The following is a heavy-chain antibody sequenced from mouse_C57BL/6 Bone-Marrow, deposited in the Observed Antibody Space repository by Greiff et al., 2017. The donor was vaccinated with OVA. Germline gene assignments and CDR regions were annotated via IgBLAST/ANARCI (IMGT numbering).Heavy chain of an antibody. CDR1: GYTFTDYE. Sequence: VKLVESGAELVRPGASVTLSCKASGYTFTDYEMHWVKQTPVHGLEWIGAIDPETGGTAYNQKFKGKAILTADKSSSTAYMELRSLTSEDSAVYYCTPPNYWGQGTTLTVSS. CDR2: IDPETGGT. V-gene: IGHV1-15*01. J-gene: IGHJ2*01. CDR3: TPPNY.